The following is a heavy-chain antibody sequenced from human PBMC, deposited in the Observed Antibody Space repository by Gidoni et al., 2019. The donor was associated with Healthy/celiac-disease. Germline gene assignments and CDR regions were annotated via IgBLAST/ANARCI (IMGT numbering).Heavy chain of an antibody. Sequence: EVQLLESGGGLVQPGGSLRLSCAASGFTFSSYAMSWVRQAPGKGLEWVSAISGSGGSTYYADSVKGRFTISRDNSKNTLYLQMNSLRAEDTAVYYCANYIYGDYADGRWGPYWGQGTLVTVSS. CDR1: GFTFSSYA. V-gene: IGHV3-23*01. CDR2: ISGSGGST. CDR3: ANYIYGDYADGRWGPY. D-gene: IGHD4-17*01. J-gene: IGHJ4*02.